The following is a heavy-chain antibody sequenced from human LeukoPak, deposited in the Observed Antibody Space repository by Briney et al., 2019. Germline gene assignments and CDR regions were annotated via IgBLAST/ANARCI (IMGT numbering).Heavy chain of an antibody. CDR1: GGSISTYY. CDR3: ARRMTTVTTTVLDV. V-gene: IGHV4-59*08. D-gene: IGHD4-11*01. J-gene: IGHJ6*04. Sequence: SSETLSLTCTVSGGSISTYYWSWIRQPPGKGLEWIGYIYYSGSTNYNPSLKSRVTISVDTSKNQFSLKLSSVTAADTAVYYCARRMTTVTTTVLDVWGKGTTVTVSS. CDR2: IYYSGST.